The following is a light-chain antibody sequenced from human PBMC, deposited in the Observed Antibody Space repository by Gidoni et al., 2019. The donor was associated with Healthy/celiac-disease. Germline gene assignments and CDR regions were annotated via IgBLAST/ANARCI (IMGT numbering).Light chain of an antibody. J-gene: IGKJ2*01. CDR2: WAS. V-gene: IGKV4-1*01. CDR3: QQYYSTYT. CDR1: QSVLYSSNNKNY. Sequence: DIVMTQSPDSLAVSLGERATINCKSSQSVLYSSNNKNYLAWYQQKPGQPPKLLIYWASTRESGVPDRFSDSGSGTDFTLTISSLQAEDVAVYYCQQYYSTYTFGRGTKLEIK.